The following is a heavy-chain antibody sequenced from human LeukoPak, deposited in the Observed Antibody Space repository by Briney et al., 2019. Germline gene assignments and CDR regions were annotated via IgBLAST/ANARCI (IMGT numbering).Heavy chain of an antibody. CDR2: ISYDGSDK. Sequence: GGSLRLSCAASGFTFSSYAMHWVRQAPGKGLEWVAVISYDGSDKVFPDSVKGRFAISRDNSNNTLYLQMNSLRPEDTAVYFCARDRVAVYCSGGNCQSRYYYYDMDVWGQGTTVTVSS. D-gene: IGHD2-15*01. J-gene: IGHJ6*02. V-gene: IGHV3-30*09. CDR1: GFTFSSYA. CDR3: ARDRVAVYCSGGNCQSRYYYYDMDV.